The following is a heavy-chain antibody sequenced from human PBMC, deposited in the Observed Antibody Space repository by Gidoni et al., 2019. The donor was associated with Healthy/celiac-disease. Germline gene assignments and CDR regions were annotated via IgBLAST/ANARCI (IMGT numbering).Heavy chain of an antibody. CDR3: AHIPYKYDFWSGYSIPYFDY. CDR2: IYWDDDK. Sequence: QIILKESGPTLVKPTQTLTLTCTFSGFSLSTSGVGVGWIRQPPGKALEWLALIYWDDDKRYSPSLKSRLTITKDTSKNQVVLTMTNMDPVDTATYYCAHIPYKYDFWSGYSIPYFDYWGQGTLVTVSS. V-gene: IGHV2-5*02. J-gene: IGHJ4*02. CDR1: GFSLSTSGVG. D-gene: IGHD3-3*01.